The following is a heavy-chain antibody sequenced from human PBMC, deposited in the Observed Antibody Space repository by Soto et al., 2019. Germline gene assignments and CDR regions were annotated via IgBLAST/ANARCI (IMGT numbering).Heavy chain of an antibody. CDR1: GASVTSGDFY. J-gene: IGHJ4*02. CDR2: VDCNESA. CDR3: AALLAGG. V-gene: IGHV4-30-4*01. D-gene: IGHD3-10*01. Sequence: QVQLQEPGPRLVSPSETLSLTCTVSGASVTSGDFYWSWIRQPPGKGLEWIGYVDCNESAYYNPSLKSRTSISVDTSKNHFTLELSSVTAADTAVYYCAALLAGGWGQGSLVTVSS.